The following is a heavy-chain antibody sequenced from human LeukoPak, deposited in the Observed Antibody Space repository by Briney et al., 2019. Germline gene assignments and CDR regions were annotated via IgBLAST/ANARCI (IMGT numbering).Heavy chain of an antibody. CDR3: AKGEFGVVTANFDY. CDR2: ISYDGSNK. Sequence: GGSLRLSCAASGFTFSSYGMHWVRRAPGKGREWEAVISYDGSNKYYADSVKGRFTISRDNSKNTLYLQMNSLRAEDTAVYYCAKGEFGVVTANFDYWGQGTLVTVSS. CDR1: GFTFSSYG. V-gene: IGHV3-30*18. J-gene: IGHJ4*02. D-gene: IGHD2-21*02.